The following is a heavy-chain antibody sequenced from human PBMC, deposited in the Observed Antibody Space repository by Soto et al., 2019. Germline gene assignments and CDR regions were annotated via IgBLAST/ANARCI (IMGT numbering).Heavy chain of an antibody. V-gene: IGHV4-39*02. Sequence: SETLSLTCTVSGGSINSNNYYWAWIRQPPGKGLAWIASIYYDGTTYYNTSLKSRVTISRDTSKNQFSLRLTSMTAADTAVYYCAKVVVAATRQTDFDSWGQGTLVTVSS. D-gene: IGHD2-15*01. CDR3: AKVVVAATRQTDFDS. CDR2: IYYDGTT. CDR1: GGSINSNNYY. J-gene: IGHJ4*02.